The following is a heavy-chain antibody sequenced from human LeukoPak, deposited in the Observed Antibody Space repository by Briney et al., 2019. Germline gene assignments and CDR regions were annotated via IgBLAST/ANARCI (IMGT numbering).Heavy chain of an antibody. J-gene: IGHJ4*02. CDR3: AKVHRVGATSFDY. D-gene: IGHD1-26*01. CDR2: ISGSGGST. Sequence: PGGSLRLSCAASGFTFSSYSMNWVRQAPGKGLEWVSAISGSGGSTYYADSVKGRFTISRDNSKNTLYLQMNSLRAEDTAVYYCAKVHRVGATSFDYWGQGTLVTVSS. V-gene: IGHV3-23*01. CDR1: GFTFSSYS.